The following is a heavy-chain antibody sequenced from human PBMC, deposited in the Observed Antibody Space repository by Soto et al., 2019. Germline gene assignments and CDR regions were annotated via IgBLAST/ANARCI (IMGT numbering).Heavy chain of an antibody. D-gene: IGHD2-2*01. Sequence: QVQLQESGPGLVNPSETLSLSCTVSGDSFSNYYCNWVRKSAGKGLEWIGRIYPTGSTTYNPSLKSRLTMSVDTSKNQFSLRLTSMTAADTAVYYCATGRSEVVPGAMDTWGQGTMVTVSS. CDR3: ATGRSEVVPGAMDT. V-gene: IGHV4-4*07. J-gene: IGHJ5*02. CDR1: GDSFSNYY. CDR2: IYPTGST.